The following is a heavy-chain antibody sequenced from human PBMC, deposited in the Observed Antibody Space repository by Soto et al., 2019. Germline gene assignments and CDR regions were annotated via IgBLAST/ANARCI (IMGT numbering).Heavy chain of an antibody. CDR2: ISTYNGNT. J-gene: IGHJ6*02. CDR1: GYTFDRYG. Sequence: EASVKVSCKASGYTFDRYGISWVRQAPGQGLEWMGWISTYNGNTNYAQKLKGRVTMTTDTFTSTAYMELRSLTSDDTAVYYCAREGYCSSGSCALYSHEYFGMDVWGQGTTVTVSS. CDR3: AREGYCSSGSCALYSHEYFGMDV. D-gene: IGHD2-15*01. V-gene: IGHV1-18*01.